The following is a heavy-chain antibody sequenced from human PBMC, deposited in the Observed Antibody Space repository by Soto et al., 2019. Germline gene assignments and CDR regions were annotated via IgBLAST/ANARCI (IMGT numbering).Heavy chain of an antibody. Sequence: PPETLSLTCTVSGASISGLYWIWIRKSAGKGLEWIGRIYATGTTDYNPSLKSRVMMSVDTSKKQFSLKLRSVTAADTAVYYCVRDGTKTLRDWFDPWGQGISVTVSS. CDR3: VRDGTKTLRDWFDP. CDR2: IYATGTT. J-gene: IGHJ5*02. CDR1: GASISGLY. D-gene: IGHD1-1*01. V-gene: IGHV4-4*07.